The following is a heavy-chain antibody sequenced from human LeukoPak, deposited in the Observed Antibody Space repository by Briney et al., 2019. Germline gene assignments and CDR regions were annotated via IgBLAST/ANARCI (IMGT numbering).Heavy chain of an antibody. CDR3: ARDKEDIVVVQGHNWFDP. CDR1: GYTFTSYG. CDR2: ISAYNGNT. Sequence: ASVKVSCKASGYTFTSYGISWVRQAPGRGLEWMGWISAYNGNTNYAQKLQGRVTMTTDTSTSTAYMELRSLRSDDTAVYYCARDKEDIVVVQGHNWFDPWGQGTLVTVSS. D-gene: IGHD2-2*01. J-gene: IGHJ5*02. V-gene: IGHV1-18*01.